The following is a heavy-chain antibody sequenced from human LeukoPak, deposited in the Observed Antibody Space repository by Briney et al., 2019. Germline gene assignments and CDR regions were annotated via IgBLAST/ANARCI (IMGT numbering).Heavy chain of an antibody. D-gene: IGHD6-19*01. V-gene: IGHV3-53*01. CDR1: GFTFSSYA. Sequence: GGSLRLSCAASGFTFSSYAMSWVRQAPGKGLDWVSVIYSGGSTYYADSVKGRFTISRDNSKNTLYLQMNSLRAEDTAVYYCARDITSGWFTGFDYWGQGTLVTVSS. CDR3: ARDITSGWFTGFDY. CDR2: IYSGGST. J-gene: IGHJ4*02.